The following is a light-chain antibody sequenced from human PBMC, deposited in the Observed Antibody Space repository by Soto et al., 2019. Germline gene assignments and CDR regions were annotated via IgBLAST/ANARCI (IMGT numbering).Light chain of an antibody. J-gene: IGKJ2*01. CDR2: SAS. CDR1: KDINKF. Sequence: IQLTQSPSSLSASVGDRVTLTCRASKDINKFLAWSQQTPGKAPKLLVYSASTLHSGVPSRLSGSGSGTDFALTISSLQPEDFASYYCHQLKTYPYTFAQGTRLDIK. CDR3: HQLKTYPYT. V-gene: IGKV1-9*01.